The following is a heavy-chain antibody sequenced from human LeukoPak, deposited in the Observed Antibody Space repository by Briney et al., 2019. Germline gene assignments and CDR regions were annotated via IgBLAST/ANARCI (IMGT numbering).Heavy chain of an antibody. D-gene: IGHD3-10*01. CDR2: INHSGST. Sequence: SETLSLTCAVYGGSFSGYYWSWIRQPPEKGLEWIGEINHSGSTNYNPSLKSRVTISVDTSKNQFSLKLSSVTDADTAVYYCARAYGSGSPIDYWGQGTLVTVSS. V-gene: IGHV4-34*01. CDR1: GGSFSGYY. J-gene: IGHJ4*02. CDR3: ARAYGSGSPIDY.